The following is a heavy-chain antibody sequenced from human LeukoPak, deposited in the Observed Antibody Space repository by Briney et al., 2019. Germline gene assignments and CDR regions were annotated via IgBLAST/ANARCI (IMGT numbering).Heavy chain of an antibody. CDR1: GFSFTVYW. CDR3: VRGLVGPDY. CDR2: INNEGGGT. D-gene: IGHD1-26*01. V-gene: IGHV3-74*01. J-gene: IGHJ4*02. Sequence: PGGCLRLSRAASGFSFTVYWMHWVRQAPGKGLMWGSRINNEGGGTVYAESAGGRYTLSRDTVKNTLYLQMNTVRAQDTAVYNCVRGLVGPDYWGQGTQVTVSS.